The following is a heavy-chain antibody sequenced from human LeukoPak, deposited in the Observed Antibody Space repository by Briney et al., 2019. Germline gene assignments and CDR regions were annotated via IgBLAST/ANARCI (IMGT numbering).Heavy chain of an antibody. CDR3: ARSWAGMYYPFYYFDY. J-gene: IGHJ4*02. CDR1: GDSFSGYY. Sequence: PSETLSLTCAVYGDSFSGYYWSWIRQPPGKGLEWIAEINHRGSTHYNPSLKSRANISADTSKSQFSLNLDSVTAADTAVYYCARSWAGMYYPFYYFDYWGQGSLVTVSS. CDR2: INHRGST. D-gene: IGHD2-8*01. V-gene: IGHV4-34*01.